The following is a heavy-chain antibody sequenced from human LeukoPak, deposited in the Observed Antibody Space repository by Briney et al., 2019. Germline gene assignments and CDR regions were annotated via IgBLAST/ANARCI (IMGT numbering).Heavy chain of an antibody. CDR2: ISWNSGSI. CDR1: GFTFDDYA. V-gene: IGHV3-9*01. CDR3: AKELGARDAFDI. D-gene: IGHD6-6*01. J-gene: IGHJ3*02. Sequence: GGSLRLSCAASGFTFDDYAMHWVRQAPGKGLEWVSGISWNSGSIGYADSVKGRFTISRDNAKNSLYLQMNSLRAEDTAVYYCAKELGARDAFDIWGQGTLVTVSP.